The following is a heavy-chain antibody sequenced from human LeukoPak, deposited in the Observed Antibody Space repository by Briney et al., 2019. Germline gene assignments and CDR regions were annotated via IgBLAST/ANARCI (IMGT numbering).Heavy chain of an antibody. J-gene: IGHJ4*02. CDR3: ARHSKYYDSSGYPQRNYYFDY. CDR2: VFYNGRT. V-gene: IGHV4-59*08. D-gene: IGHD3-22*01. CDR1: GASISPYY. Sequence: SETLSLTCSVSGASISPYYWVWIRQPPGKGLEWIGYVFYNGRTSYNPSLKSRVTISVDTSKNQFSLKLSSVTAADTAVYYCARHSKYYDSSGYPQRNYYFDYWGQGTLVTVSS.